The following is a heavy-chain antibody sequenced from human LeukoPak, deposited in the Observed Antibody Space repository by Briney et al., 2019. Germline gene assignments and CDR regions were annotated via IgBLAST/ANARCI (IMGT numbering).Heavy chain of an antibody. V-gene: IGHV4-39*01. CDR1: GGSISSNNYY. CDR2: IYYTGST. J-gene: IGHJ4*02. D-gene: IGHD2-2*01. Sequence: PSETLSLTCSVSGGSISSNNYYWGWVRQPPGKGLEWIGSIYYTGSTYYNPSLKSRVTISVDTSKNQFPLRLTSVTAADTAVYYCAVHDKAMQIDYWGQGTLVTVSS. CDR3: AVHDKAMQIDY.